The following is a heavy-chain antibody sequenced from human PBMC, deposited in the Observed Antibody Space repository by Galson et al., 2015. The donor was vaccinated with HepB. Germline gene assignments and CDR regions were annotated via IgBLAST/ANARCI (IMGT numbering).Heavy chain of an antibody. Sequence: SLRLSCAASGFTVSSYGMTWVRQAPGKGLEWVPGISSSGRNIYYADSVKGRFSISRDNSKNTLYLQMNSLRAEDTAVYYCAREKWEWWYWGQGTLVTVSS. D-gene: IGHD1-26*01. CDR3: AREKWEWWY. V-gene: IGHV3-23*01. CDR1: GFTVSSYG. CDR2: ISSSGRNI. J-gene: IGHJ4*02.